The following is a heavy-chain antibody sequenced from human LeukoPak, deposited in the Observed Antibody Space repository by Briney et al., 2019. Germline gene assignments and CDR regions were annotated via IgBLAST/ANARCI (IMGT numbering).Heavy chain of an antibody. CDR2: ISGSGGST. Sequence: GGSLRLSCVVSGFTFSTYAMSWVRQAPGKGLEWVSSISGSGGSTYYAEFVKGRSTISRDNSKNTLYLQMNSLRAEDTAVYYCAKGGQRYDFWRFDYWGQGTLVTVSS. CDR3: AKGGQRYDFWRFDY. V-gene: IGHV3-23*01. D-gene: IGHD3-3*01. CDR1: GFTFSTYA. J-gene: IGHJ4*02.